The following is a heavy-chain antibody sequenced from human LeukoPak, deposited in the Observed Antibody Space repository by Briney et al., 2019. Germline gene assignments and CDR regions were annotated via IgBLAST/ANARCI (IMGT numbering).Heavy chain of an antibody. CDR3: ARVLYLRSCYFDY. J-gene: IGHJ4*02. V-gene: IGHV3-48*03. Sequence: GGSLRLSCAASGFTFSNYELTRVRQAPGKGLEWVSYISIRGSTIYYADSVKDRSTISRDDAKNSLYLQMNSLRAEDTAVYYCARVLYLRSCYFDYWGQGTLVTVSS. D-gene: IGHD2/OR15-2a*01. CDR1: GFTFSNYE. CDR2: ISIRGSTI.